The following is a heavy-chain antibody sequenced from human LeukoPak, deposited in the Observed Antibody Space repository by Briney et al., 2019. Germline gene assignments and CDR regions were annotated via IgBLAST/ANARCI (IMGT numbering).Heavy chain of an antibody. J-gene: IGHJ4*02. Sequence: GGSLRLSCAASGFTFSSYGMHWVRQAPGKGLEWVAVISYDGSNKYYADSVKGRFTISRDNSKNTLYLQMNSLRLEDTAVYYCAKGGIVGALAKWGQGTLVTVSS. CDR1: GFTFSSYG. V-gene: IGHV3-30*18. CDR2: ISYDGSNK. CDR3: AKGGIVGALAK. D-gene: IGHD1-26*01.